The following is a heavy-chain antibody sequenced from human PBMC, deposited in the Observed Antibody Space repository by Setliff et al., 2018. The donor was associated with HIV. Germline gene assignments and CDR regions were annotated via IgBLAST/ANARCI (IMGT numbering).Heavy chain of an antibody. CDR2: IIPIFGSI. CDR3: ARVPNQELYFYGMDV. CDR1: GGTFSNYA. D-gene: IGHD1-7*01. V-gene: IGHV1-69*05. Sequence: EASVKVSCKASGGTFSNYAISWVRQAPGQGLEWMGGIIPIFGSINYAQKFQGRVTITTDESTSTAYMELSSLRSEDTAVYYCARVPNQELYFYGMDVWGQGTTVTSP. J-gene: IGHJ6*02.